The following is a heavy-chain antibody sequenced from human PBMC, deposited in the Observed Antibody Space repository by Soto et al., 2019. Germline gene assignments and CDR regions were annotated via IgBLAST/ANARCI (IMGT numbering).Heavy chain of an antibody. Sequence: GASVKVSCKASGGTFSSYTISWVRQAPGQGLEWMGRIIPILGIANYAQKFQGRVTITADKSTSTAYMELSSLRSEDTAVYYCARGVYRRDGYNILNWFDPWGQGTLVTVSS. CDR2: IIPILGIA. CDR3: ARGVYRRDGYNILNWFDP. J-gene: IGHJ5*02. V-gene: IGHV1-69*02. CDR1: GGTFSSYT. D-gene: IGHD2-8*01.